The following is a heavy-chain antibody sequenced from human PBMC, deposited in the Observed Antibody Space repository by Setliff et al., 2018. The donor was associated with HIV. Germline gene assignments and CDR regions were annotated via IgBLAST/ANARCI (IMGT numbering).Heavy chain of an antibody. CDR1: GYIFTSYG. D-gene: IGHD5-18*01. CDR2: ISNYNGNR. J-gene: IGHJ1*01. V-gene: IGHV1-18*01. Sequence: GASVKVSCKASGYIFTSYGISWVRQAPGQGLEWMGWISNYNGNRNYAQKLQGRVTMTTDTSTSTAYMELRSLRSDDTAVYYCAREGPGLYSYGFSPEVVAEYFQHRGQGTLVTVSS. CDR3: AREGPGLYSYGFSPEVVAEYFQH.